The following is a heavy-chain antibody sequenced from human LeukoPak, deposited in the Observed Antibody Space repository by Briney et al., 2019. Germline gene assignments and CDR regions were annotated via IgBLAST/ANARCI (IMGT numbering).Heavy chain of an antibody. CDR1: GFTFSNYA. D-gene: IGHD6-19*01. V-gene: IGHV3-23*01. CDR3: AKDQWHGGCDNVH. Sequence: GGSLRLSCAASGFTFSNYAMSWVRQAPGKGLEWVAAISGSGGSTYYADSVKGRFTISRDNSKNTLFLQMNSLRAEDTAVYYCAKDQWHGGCDNVHWGQGTLVTVSS. CDR2: ISGSGGST. J-gene: IGHJ4*02.